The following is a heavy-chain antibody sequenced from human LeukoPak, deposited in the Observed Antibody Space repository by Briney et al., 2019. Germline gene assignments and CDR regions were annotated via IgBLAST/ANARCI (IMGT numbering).Heavy chain of an antibody. CDR3: AKAGYTYGSGWFDP. CDR1: GFSFSNYG. D-gene: IGHD5-18*01. CDR2: IRNDGTSK. Sequence: GGSLRLSCAASGFSFSNYGMHWVSQAPGKGLEWVAFIRNDGTSKYYVDFVKGRFSISRDNSRNTLYLQINSLRDDDTAVYYCAKAGYTYGSGWFDPWGQGTLVIVSS. J-gene: IGHJ5*02. V-gene: IGHV3-30*02.